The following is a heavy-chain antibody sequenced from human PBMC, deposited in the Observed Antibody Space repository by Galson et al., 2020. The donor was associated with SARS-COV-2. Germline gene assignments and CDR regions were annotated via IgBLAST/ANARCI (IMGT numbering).Heavy chain of an antibody. V-gene: IGHV5-51*01. CDR1: GYSFTSYW. D-gene: IGHD6-13*01. CDR3: AAGYSSSWYYFDY. CDR2: IYPGDSDT. J-gene: IGHJ4*02. Sequence: KIGESLKISCKGSGYSFTSYWIGWVRQMPGKGLEWMGIIYPGDSDTRYSPSFQGQVTISADKSISTAYLQWSSLKASDTAMYYCAAGYSSSWYYFDYGGQGTLVTVSS.